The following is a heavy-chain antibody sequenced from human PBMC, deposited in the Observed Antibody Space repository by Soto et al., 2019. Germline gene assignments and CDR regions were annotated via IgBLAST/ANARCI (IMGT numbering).Heavy chain of an antibody. CDR1: GYSFSSYW. CDR3: ARYMAASSFDY. D-gene: IGHD6-13*01. Sequence: GSLKISCKGSGYSFSSYWIAWVRQMPGKGLEWMGIIYPGDSDTRYSPSFQGQVTISADKSFSTVYLHWSSLKASDTAMYYCARYMAASSFDYWGQGILVTVSS. V-gene: IGHV5-51*01. CDR2: IYPGDSDT. J-gene: IGHJ4*02.